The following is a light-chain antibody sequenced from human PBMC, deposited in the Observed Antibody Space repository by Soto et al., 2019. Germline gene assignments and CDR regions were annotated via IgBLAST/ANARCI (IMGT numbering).Light chain of an antibody. CDR2: GES. CDR3: QXYGSSPGT. J-gene: IGKJ1*01. V-gene: IGKV3-20*01. CDR1: QSVSSSC. Sequence: VMTQSPASLSVSPGDSVTLSCRASQSVSSSCLAWSQQKPGQAPRILIYGESSRATGIPXRFSGSGSGTDLTLTISRLEPEDFAVYYCQXYGSSPGTXGQGTKVDI.